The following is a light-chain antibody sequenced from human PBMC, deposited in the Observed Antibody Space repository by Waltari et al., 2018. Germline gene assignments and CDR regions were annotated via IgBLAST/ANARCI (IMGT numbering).Light chain of an antibody. J-gene: IGLJ3*02. CDR2: DNN. V-gene: IGLV1-51*01. CDR1: SPNIGNNY. Sequence: QSVLTQPPSVSAAPGPKVTIPCSGSSPNIGNNYVSRYQQLPGTAPKLLIYDNNKRPSGIPDRFSGSKSGTSATLGITGLQTGDEADYYCGTWDGSLSVWVFGGGTKLTVL. CDR3: GTWDGSLSVWV.